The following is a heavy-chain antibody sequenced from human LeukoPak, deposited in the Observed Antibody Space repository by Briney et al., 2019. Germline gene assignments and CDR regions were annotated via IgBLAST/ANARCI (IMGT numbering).Heavy chain of an antibody. J-gene: IGHJ4*02. V-gene: IGHV4-4*07. CDR1: GDSISGYY. Sequence: PSETLSLTCTVSGDSISGYYWSWIRQPAGKGLEWIGRIYASGSTNYNPSLRSRVTMSVDTSKSQFSLTLSSVTAADTAVYYCASGGYYASGSPPLIEWWGQGTLVTVSS. D-gene: IGHD3-10*01. CDR3: ASGGYYASGSPPLIEW. CDR2: IYASGST.